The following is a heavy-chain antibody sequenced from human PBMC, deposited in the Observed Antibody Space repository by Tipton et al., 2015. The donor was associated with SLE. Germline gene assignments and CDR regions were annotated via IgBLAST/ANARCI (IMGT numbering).Heavy chain of an antibody. CDR1: GFKFDDYG. Sequence: SLRLSCVVSGFKFDDYGMSWVRQTPGKGLEWLSTINWNGGRTGYADSVRGRFTISRDNAKNSPYLEIHSLRDEDSALYYCAREGFTTITFSDAPVYYFDYWGQGTLLTVSS. CDR3: AREGFTTITFSDAPVYYFDY. V-gene: IGHV3-20*04. D-gene: IGHD4-11*01. CDR2: INWNGGRT. J-gene: IGHJ4*02.